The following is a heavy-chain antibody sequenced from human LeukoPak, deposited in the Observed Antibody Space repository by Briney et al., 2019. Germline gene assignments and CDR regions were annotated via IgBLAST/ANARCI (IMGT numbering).Heavy chain of an antibody. CDR1: GYAFTRFG. Sequence: ASVKVSCKASGYAFTRFGVSWVRQAPGQGLEWMGVINPSGGSTSYTQKFQGRVTMTRDTSTSTVYMDLSSLRSEDTAVYYCARDPRNHGNYSFGSLSYWGQGTLVTVSS. D-gene: IGHD1-26*01. J-gene: IGHJ4*02. CDR3: ARDPRNHGNYSFGSLSY. V-gene: IGHV1-46*01. CDR2: INPSGGST.